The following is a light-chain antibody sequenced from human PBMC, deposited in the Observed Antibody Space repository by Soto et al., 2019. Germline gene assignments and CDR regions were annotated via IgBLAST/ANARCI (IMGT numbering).Light chain of an antibody. CDR2: AVS. J-gene: IGLJ1*01. CDR1: SSDVGGYNY. V-gene: IGLV2-14*03. Sequence: QSALTQPASVSGSPGQSITISCTGASSDVGGYNYVSWLQQHPGKAPKLMIYAVSNRPSGVSNRFSGSKSGNTASLTISGLQAEDDADYYCSSYTSSRTLPYVLGTGTKITV. CDR3: SSYTSSRTLPYV.